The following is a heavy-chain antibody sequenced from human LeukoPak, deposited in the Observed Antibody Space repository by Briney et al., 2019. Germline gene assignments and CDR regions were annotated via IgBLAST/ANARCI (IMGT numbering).Heavy chain of an antibody. CDR3: AKDQSRVVAVPIGAFDY. CDR1: GSTFSDYY. J-gene: IGHJ4*02. CDR2: ISSSSYYT. D-gene: IGHD2-15*01. V-gene: IGHV3-11*06. Sequence: PGGSLRLSCAASGSTFSDYYMSWIRQSPGKGLEWVSYISSSSYYTNYADSVKGRFTISRDNSKNTLYLQMNSLRAEDTAVYYCAKDQSRVVAVPIGAFDYWGQGTLVTVSS.